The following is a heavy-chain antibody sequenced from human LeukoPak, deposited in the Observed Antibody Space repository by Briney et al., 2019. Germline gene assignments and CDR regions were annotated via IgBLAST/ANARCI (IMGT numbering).Heavy chain of an antibody. Sequence: GASVKVSCKASGYTFTGYYIHCVRQAPGQGLEWMGWINPNSGGTNYAQKFQGGVTLTRDTSINTAYMELNKLRSDDTAVYYCARGPEYDDFWSGFPKYYFDHWGQGTLVTVSS. CDR1: GYTFTGYY. J-gene: IGHJ4*02. V-gene: IGHV1-2*02. D-gene: IGHD3-3*01. CDR3: ARGPEYDDFWSGFPKYYFDH. CDR2: INPNSGGT.